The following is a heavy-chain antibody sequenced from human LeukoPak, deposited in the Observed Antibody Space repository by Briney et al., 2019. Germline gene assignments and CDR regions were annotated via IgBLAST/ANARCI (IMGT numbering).Heavy chain of an antibody. D-gene: IGHD6-6*01. CDR2: IYHSGST. CDR3: ARGGIPGIAARSYYFDY. J-gene: IGHJ4*02. V-gene: IGHV4-59*12. CDR1: GGSISSYY. Sequence: PSETLSLTCTVSGGSISSYYWSWIRQPPGKGLEWIGEIYHSGSTNYNPSLKSRVTISVDKSKNQFSLKLSSVTAADTAVYYCARGGIPGIAARSYYFDYWGQGTLVTVSS.